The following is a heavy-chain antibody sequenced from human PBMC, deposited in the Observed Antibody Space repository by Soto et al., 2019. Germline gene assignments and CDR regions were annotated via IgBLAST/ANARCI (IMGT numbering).Heavy chain of an antibody. CDR2: VYHSGTT. V-gene: IGHV4-4*02. Sequence: SETLSLTCAVSGDSISSNSWWSWVRQAPGKGLEWIGEVYHSGTTTYNPSLKSRVTMSVDKSKNRFSLKMSSVTAADTAVYYCARVAVVAAAGSWFDPWGQGTLVTVSS. CDR1: GDSISSNSW. J-gene: IGHJ5*02. CDR3: ARVAVVAAAGSWFDP. D-gene: IGHD6-13*01.